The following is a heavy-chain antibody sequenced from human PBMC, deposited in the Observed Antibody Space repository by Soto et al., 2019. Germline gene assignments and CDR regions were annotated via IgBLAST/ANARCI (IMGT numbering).Heavy chain of an antibody. V-gene: IGHV4-59*01. CDR1: GCSITSSY. Sequence: ETLSLTCTFSGCSITSSYWSWIRRPPGKGLEWIAYIYDTGISGYTPSTSYNPSLKSRVTMSVDTSKSQFSLKLTSVTAADTAVYYCARGEDAFFYYGLDVWGQGITVTVSS. J-gene: IGHJ6*02. CDR2: IYDTGISGYTPST. CDR3: ARGEDAFFYYGLDV.